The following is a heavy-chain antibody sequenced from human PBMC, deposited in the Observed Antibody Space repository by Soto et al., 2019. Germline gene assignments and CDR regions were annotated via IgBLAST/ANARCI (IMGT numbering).Heavy chain of an antibody. V-gene: IGHV1-24*01. CDR1: GYTLTELS. D-gene: IGHD2-21*02. CDR3: ATVLRLCGGDCYSLDY. J-gene: IGHJ4*02. Sequence: GASVKVSCKVSGYTLTELSMHWVRQAPGKGLEWMGGFDPEDGETIYAQKFQGRVTMTEDTSTDTAYMELSSLRSEDTAVYYCATVLRLCGGDCYSLDYWGQGTLVTVSS. CDR2: FDPEDGET.